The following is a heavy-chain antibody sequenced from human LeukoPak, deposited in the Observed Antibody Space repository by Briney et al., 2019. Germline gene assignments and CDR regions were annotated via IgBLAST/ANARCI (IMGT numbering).Heavy chain of an antibody. CDR1: GFTSDDYG. Sequence: PGGSLRLSCAASGFTSDDYGMSWVRQAPGKGLEWVSGINWNGGSTGYADSVKGRFTISRDNAKNSLYLQMNSLRAEDTAVYYCARDSGLSGYDLLDYWGQGTLVTVSS. V-gene: IGHV3-20*04. J-gene: IGHJ4*02. CDR3: ARDSGLSGYDLLDY. CDR2: INWNGGST. D-gene: IGHD5-12*01.